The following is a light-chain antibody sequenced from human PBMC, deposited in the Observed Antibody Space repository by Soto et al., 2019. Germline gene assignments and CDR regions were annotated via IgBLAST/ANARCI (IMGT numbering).Light chain of an antibody. CDR3: SSYTTSNTRQIV. J-gene: IGLJ1*01. V-gene: IGLV2-14*01. CDR1: SSDVVGYTY. Sequence: QSALAQPASVSGSPGHAITISATGTSSDVVGYTYVCWYQQHPGKAPKFIICDVSNRPSGVSNRFSGSKSGNTASLTISGLQAEDEADYYCSSYTTSNTRQIVFGTGTKVTVL. CDR2: DVS.